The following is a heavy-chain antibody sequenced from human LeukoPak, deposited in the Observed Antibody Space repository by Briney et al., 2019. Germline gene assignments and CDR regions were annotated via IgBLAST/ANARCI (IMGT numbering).Heavy chain of an antibody. D-gene: IGHD2-21*01. V-gene: IGHV1-2*02. CDR1: GYTFTGYY. CDR3: ARDQEHMYCGGDCYSGFDY. CDR2: INPNSGGT. J-gene: IGHJ4*02. Sequence: GASVKVSCKASGYTFTGYYIYWVRQAPGQGLEWMGWINPNSGGTNYAQKFQGRVTMNRDTSISTAYMELSRLRSDDTAVFYCARDQEHMYCGGDCYSGFDYWGQGTLVTVSS.